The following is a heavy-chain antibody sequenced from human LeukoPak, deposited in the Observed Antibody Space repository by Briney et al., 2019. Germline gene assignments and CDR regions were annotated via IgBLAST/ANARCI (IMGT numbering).Heavy chain of an antibody. CDR3: ARARPPGIAVAFPLDY. J-gene: IGHJ4*02. V-gene: IGHV3-30*19. Sequence: GGSLRLSCAASGFTFSSYGMHWVRQAPGKGLEWVAVISYDGSNKYYADSVKGRFTISRDNSKNTLYLQMNSLRAEDTAVYYCARARPPGIAVAFPLDYWGQGTLVTVSS. D-gene: IGHD6-19*01. CDR1: GFTFSSYG. CDR2: ISYDGSNK.